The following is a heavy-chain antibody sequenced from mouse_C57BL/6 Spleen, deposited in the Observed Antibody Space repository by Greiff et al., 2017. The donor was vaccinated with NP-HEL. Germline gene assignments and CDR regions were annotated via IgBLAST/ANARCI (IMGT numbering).Heavy chain of an antibody. Sequence: EVKLMESGEGLVKPGGSLKLSCAASGFTFSSYAMSWVRQTPEKRLAWVAYISSGGDYIYYADTVKGRFTISRDNARNTLYLQMSSLKSEDTAMYYCTRDYGDETMDYWGQGTSVTVSS. J-gene: IGHJ4*01. CDR3: TRDYGDETMDY. V-gene: IGHV5-9-1*02. D-gene: IGHD1-1*02. CDR1: GFTFSSYA. CDR2: ISSGGDYI.